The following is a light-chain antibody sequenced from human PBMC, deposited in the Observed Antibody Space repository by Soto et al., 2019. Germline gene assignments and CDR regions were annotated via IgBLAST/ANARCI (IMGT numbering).Light chain of an antibody. CDR3: CSYVGATTYV. V-gene: IGLV2-23*01. J-gene: IGLJ1*01. Sequence: QSVLTQPPSVSGAPGQRVTISCTGSSSNIGGYNVVSWYQQHPGKAPKVIIYEAIKRPSGVSNRFSGSISGTTASLTISGLQADDEADYYCCSYVGATTYVFGSGTKVTVL. CDR2: EAI. CDR1: SSNIGGYNV.